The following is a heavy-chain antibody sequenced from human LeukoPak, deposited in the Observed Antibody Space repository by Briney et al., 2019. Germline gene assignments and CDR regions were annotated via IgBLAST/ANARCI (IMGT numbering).Heavy chain of an antibody. CDR2: IIPILGIA. D-gene: IGHD3-22*01. J-gene: IGHJ3*02. CDR1: GGTFSSHS. V-gene: IGHV1-69*02. CDR3: ARRTRYYDSSGYYNDAFDI. Sequence: SVKVSCKVSGGTFSSHSFNWVRQAPGQGLEWMGRIIPILGIANYAQKFQGRVTITADKSTSTAYMELSSLRSEDTAVYYCARRTRYYDSSGYYNDAFDIWGQGTMVTVSS.